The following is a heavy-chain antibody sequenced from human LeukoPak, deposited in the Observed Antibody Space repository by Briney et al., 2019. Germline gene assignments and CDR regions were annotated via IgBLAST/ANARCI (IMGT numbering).Heavy chain of an antibody. CDR3: AKEGVGGYSSSFFDY. CDR1: GFTFSSYG. Sequence: GGSLRLSCAASGFTFSSYGMHWVRQAPGKGLEWVAVIWYGGSNKYYADSVKGRFTISRDNSKNTLYLQMNSLRAEDTAVYYCAKEGVGGYSSSFFDYWGQGTLVTVSS. D-gene: IGHD6-6*01. J-gene: IGHJ4*02. V-gene: IGHV3-30*02. CDR2: IWYGGSNK.